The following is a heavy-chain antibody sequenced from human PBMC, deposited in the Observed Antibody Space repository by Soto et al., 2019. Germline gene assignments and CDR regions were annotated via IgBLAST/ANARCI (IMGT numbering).Heavy chain of an antibody. V-gene: IGHV4-59*01. J-gene: IGHJ4*02. CDR2: IYYSGST. CDR3: ARIVATTGFDY. Sequence: SETLSLTCTVSGGSISSYYWSWIRQPPGKGLEWIGYIYYSGSTNYNPSLKSRVTISVDTSKNQFSLKLSSVTAADTAVYYCARIVATTGFDYWGQGTLVTVSS. CDR1: GGSISSYY. D-gene: IGHD5-12*01.